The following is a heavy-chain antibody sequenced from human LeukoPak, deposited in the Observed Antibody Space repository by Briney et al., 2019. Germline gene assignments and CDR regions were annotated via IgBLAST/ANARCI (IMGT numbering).Heavy chain of an antibody. Sequence: GGSLRLSCAASGFTSSSYWMNWARQAPGRGLEWVASINHNGNVNYYVDSVKGRFTISRDNAKNSLYLQMSNLRAEDTAVYFCARGGGLDVWGQGATVTVSS. CDR3: ARGGGLDV. CDR2: INHNGNVN. J-gene: IGHJ6*02. V-gene: IGHV3-7*03. D-gene: IGHD3-16*01. CDR1: GFTSSSYW.